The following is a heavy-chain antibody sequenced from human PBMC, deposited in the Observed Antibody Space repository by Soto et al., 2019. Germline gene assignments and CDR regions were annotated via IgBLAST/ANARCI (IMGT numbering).Heavy chain of an antibody. D-gene: IGHD6-19*01. J-gene: IGHJ6*03. Sequence: SETLSLTCTVSGGSISSYYWSWIRQPPGKGLEWIGYIYYSGSTNYNPSLKSRVTISVDTSKNQFSLKLSSVTAADTAVYYCANIAVAGTFYYYMDVWGKGTTVTVSS. CDR3: ANIAVAGTFYYYMDV. CDR2: IYYSGST. CDR1: GGSISSYY. V-gene: IGHV4-59*08.